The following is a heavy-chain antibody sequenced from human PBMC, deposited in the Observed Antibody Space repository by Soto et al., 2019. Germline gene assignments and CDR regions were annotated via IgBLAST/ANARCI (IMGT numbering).Heavy chain of an antibody. Sequence: PGGSLRLSCVGSGFSFSNYAMNWVRQAPGKGLEWVSSLGATDGNTYYADSVKGRFTISRDNSKSTLYLQMNSLRAEDTAVYFCAKVAYGSSSDHSYYYGMDVWGQGTTVTVSS. D-gene: IGHD6-6*01. J-gene: IGHJ6*02. V-gene: IGHV3-23*01. CDR2: LGATDGNT. CDR1: GFSFSNYA. CDR3: AKVAYGSSSDHSYYYGMDV.